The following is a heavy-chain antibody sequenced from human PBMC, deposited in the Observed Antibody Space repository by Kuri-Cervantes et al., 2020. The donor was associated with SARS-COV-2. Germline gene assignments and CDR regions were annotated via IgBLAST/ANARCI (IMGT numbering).Heavy chain of an antibody. D-gene: IGHD4-17*01. V-gene: IGHV3-23*01. Sequence: GGSLRLSCAASGFTFSSYAVSWARQAPGKGLEWVSAMSASGSTYYAESVRGRFSISRDNSKNTLHLQMNSLRAEDTAIYYCARDSRGNHYGLIDYWGQGTLVTVSS. J-gene: IGHJ4*02. CDR2: MSASGST. CDR3: ARDSRGNHYGLIDY. CDR1: GFTFSSYA.